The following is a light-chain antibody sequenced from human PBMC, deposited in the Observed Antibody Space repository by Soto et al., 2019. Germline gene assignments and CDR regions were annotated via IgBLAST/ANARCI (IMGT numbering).Light chain of an antibody. CDR3: SSYTTSSSYV. Sequence: QSVLTQPASVSGSPGQSITMSCTGTSXDVGGYDYVSWYQQHPGEVPKLIIFEVSSRPAWISNRFSASKSGNTASLTISGLQAEDEADYYCSSYTTSSSYVFGTGTKV. CDR2: EVS. CDR1: SXDVGGYDY. J-gene: IGLJ1*01. V-gene: IGLV2-14*01.